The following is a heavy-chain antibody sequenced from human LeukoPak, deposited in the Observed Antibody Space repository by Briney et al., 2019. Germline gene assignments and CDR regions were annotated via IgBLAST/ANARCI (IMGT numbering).Heavy chain of an antibody. Sequence: GGSLRLSCAASGFTFSSYDMHWVRQPTGKGLEWVSGIGTAGDTYYLASVKGRFTISRDNSKNSQYLQMNSLRAEDTAVYYCARGDSSGYYLNYWGQGTLVTVSS. CDR1: GFTFSSYD. J-gene: IGHJ4*02. CDR2: IGTAGDT. CDR3: ARGDSSGYYLNY. V-gene: IGHV3-13*01. D-gene: IGHD3-22*01.